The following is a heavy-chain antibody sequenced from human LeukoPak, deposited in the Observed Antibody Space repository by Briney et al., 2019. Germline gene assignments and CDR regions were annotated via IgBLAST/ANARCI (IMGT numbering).Heavy chain of an antibody. Sequence: ASVKVSCKASGYTFTGYYMHWVRQAPGQGLEWMAWINPNSGGTNYAQKFQGRVTMTRDTSISTAYMELSRLRSDDTAVYYCARDRRVAGTDDYYYYYGMDVWGQGTTVTVSS. D-gene: IGHD6-19*01. V-gene: IGHV1-2*02. CDR3: ARDRRVAGTDDYYYYYGMDV. CDR2: INPNSGGT. CDR1: GYTFTGYY. J-gene: IGHJ6*02.